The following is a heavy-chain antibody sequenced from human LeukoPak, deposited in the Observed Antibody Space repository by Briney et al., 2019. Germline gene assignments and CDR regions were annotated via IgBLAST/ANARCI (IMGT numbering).Heavy chain of an antibody. D-gene: IGHD3-10*01. CDR3: ARDPHGSGYMDV. CDR1: GDSVSINSAA. CDR2: TYYMSKWYN. V-gene: IGHV6-1*01. Sequence: SRTLSLTCALSGDSVSINSAAWNWVRQSPSRGLEWLGRTYYMSKWYNDYALSVKSRITINPDTSKHQFSLQLNSVTPEDTAVYYCARDPHGSGYMDVWGKGTPVTVSS. J-gene: IGHJ6*03.